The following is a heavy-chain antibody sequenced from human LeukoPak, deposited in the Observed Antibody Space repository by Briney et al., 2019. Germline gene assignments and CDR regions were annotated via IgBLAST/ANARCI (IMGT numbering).Heavy chain of an antibody. J-gene: IGHJ4*02. V-gene: IGHV3-23*01. Sequence: PGGSLRLSCAASGFTFSSYAMSWVHQAPGKGLEWVSGISGSGGSTYHADSVKGRFTISRDNSKNTLYLQMNSLRAEDTAVYYCAKAGDSYGYRYFDYWGQGTLVTVSS. CDR3: AKAGDSYGYRYFDY. CDR2: ISGSGGST. D-gene: IGHD5-18*01. CDR1: GFTFSSYA.